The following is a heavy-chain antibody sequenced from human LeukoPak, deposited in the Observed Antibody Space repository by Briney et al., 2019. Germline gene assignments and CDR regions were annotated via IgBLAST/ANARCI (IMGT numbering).Heavy chain of an antibody. CDR2: IYYSGST. Sequence: SETLSLTCTVSGGSISSYYWSWIRQPPGKGLEWIGYIYYSGSTNYNPSLKSRVTISVDTSKNQFSLKLSSVTAADTAAYYCARAPGGEFFFDYWGQGTLVTVSS. J-gene: IGHJ4*02. V-gene: IGHV4-59*01. D-gene: IGHD3-10*01. CDR3: ARAPGGEFFFDY. CDR1: GGSISSYY.